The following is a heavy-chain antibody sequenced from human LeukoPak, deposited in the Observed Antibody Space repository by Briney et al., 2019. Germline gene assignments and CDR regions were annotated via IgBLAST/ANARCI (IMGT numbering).Heavy chain of an antibody. J-gene: IGHJ4*02. V-gene: IGHV1-8*01. D-gene: IGHD1-7*01. CDR2: MNPNSGNT. CDR1: GYTFTSYD. CDR3: ARGPRRTGTLAPYYFDY. Sequence: ASVKVSCKASGYTFTSYDINWVRQATGQGLEWMGWMNPNSGNTGYAQKFQGRVTMTRNTSISTAYMELSSLRSEDTAVYYCARGPRRTGTLAPYYFDYWGQGTLVTVSS.